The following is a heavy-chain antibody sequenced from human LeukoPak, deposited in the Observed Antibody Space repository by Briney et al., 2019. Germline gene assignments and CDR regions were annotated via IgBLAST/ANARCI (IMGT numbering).Heavy chain of an antibody. Sequence: PGGSLRLSCAASGFSSNTYAMNWVRQAAGKGLEWVSTISGSGSGSTTHYADSVKGRFTISRDNSKKILYLQMNSLRAEDTAMYYCAKDGRWDSWGQGILVTVSS. D-gene: IGHD4-23*01. CDR2: ISGSGSGSTT. CDR3: AKDGRWDS. CDR1: GFSSNTYA. V-gene: IGHV3-23*01. J-gene: IGHJ4*02.